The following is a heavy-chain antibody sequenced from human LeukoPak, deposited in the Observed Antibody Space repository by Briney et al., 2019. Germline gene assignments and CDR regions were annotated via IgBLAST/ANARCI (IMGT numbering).Heavy chain of an antibody. CDR2: ISGTGGST. J-gene: IGHJ4*02. Sequence: GGSLRLSCAASGFTFNNFAMSWVRQAPGKGLEWVSGISGTGGSTYYADSVKGRFTISRDNSKNTVYLQMNSLNAEDTAGYYCAKGRCSGGSCYGRGLDYWGQGTLVTVSS. D-gene: IGHD2-15*01. V-gene: IGHV3-23*01. CDR3: AKGRCSGGSCYGRGLDY. CDR1: GFTFNNFA.